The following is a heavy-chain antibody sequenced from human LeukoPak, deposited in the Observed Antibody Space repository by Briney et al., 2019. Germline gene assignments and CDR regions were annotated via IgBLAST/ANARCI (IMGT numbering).Heavy chain of an antibody. CDR2: ISWNSGSI. CDR3: AKAYYSSVGGRYYFDY. CDR1: GFIFDDYA. V-gene: IGHV3-9*01. D-gene: IGHD3-16*01. Sequence: GGSLRLSCAASGFIFDDYAMHWVRQAPGKGLEWVSGISWNSGSIGYADSVKGRFTISRDNAKNSLYLQMNSLRAGDTALYYCAKAYYSSVGGRYYFDYWGQGTLVTVSS. J-gene: IGHJ4*02.